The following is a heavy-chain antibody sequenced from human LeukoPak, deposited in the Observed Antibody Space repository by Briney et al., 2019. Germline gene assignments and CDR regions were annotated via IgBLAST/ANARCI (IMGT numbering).Heavy chain of an antibody. D-gene: IGHD5-12*01. Sequence: GASVNVSCTASGGTFSSYAISWVRQAPGQGLEWMGGIIPIFGTANYAQKFQGRVTITADESTSTAYMELSSLRSEDTAVYYCARSGAYSGYDSSNFDYWGQGTLVTVSS. J-gene: IGHJ4*02. V-gene: IGHV1-69*13. CDR2: IIPIFGTA. CDR3: ARSGAYSGYDSSNFDY. CDR1: GGTFSSYA.